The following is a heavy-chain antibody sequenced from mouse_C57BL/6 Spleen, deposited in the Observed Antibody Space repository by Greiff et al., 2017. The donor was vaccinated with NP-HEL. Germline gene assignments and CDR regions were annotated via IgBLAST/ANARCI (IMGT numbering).Heavy chain of an antibody. J-gene: IGHJ4*01. Sequence: EVQLQQSGPELVKPGASVKISCKASGYTFTDYYMNWVQQSHGKSLEWIGDINPNNGGTSYNQKFKGKATLTVDKSSSTAYMELRSLTSEDSAVYYCARSGAMDYWGQGTSVTVSS. CDR2: INPNNGGT. V-gene: IGHV1-26*01. D-gene: IGHD3-1*01. CDR1: GYTFTDYY. CDR3: ARSGAMDY.